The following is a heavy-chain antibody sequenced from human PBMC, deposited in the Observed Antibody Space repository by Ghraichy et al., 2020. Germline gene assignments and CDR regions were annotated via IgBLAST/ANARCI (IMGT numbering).Heavy chain of an antibody. D-gene: IGHD4-17*01. J-gene: IGHJ5*02. CDR1: GDSLSNYY. V-gene: IGHV4-59*01. Sequence: SETLSLTCTVSGDSLSNYYWGWIRQPLGKGLEWIGYIYHTGNTNYNPSLKSRVTISVDTSKNQFSLKLTSVTAADTAVYYCARRAYGDYGSWLDPWGQGTLVTVSS. CDR3: ARRAYGDYGSWLDP. CDR2: IYHTGNT.